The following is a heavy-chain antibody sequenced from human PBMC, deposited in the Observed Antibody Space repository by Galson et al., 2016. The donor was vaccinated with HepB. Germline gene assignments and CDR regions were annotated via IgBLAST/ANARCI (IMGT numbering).Heavy chain of an antibody. CDR1: EFIFINYA. Sequence: SLRLSCAASEFIFINYAMSWVRQAPGKGLGWVSVISASSETTYYAESVKGRFIISRDNSKNTLYLQMNSLGAEDTAVYYCAKGAYDSSGSYSYYYYGMDLWGQGTTVIVSS. V-gene: IGHV3-23*01. D-gene: IGHD3-22*01. CDR3: AKGAYDSSGSYSYYYYGMDL. J-gene: IGHJ6*02. CDR2: ISASSETT.